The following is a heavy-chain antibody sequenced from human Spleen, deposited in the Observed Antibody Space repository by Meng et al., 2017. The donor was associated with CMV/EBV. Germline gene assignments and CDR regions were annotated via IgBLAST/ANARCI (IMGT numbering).Heavy chain of an antibody. CDR1: GFTFSSYA. V-gene: IGHV3-15*01. Sequence: GESLKISCAASGFTFSSYAMSWVRQAPGKGLEWVGRIKSNTDGGTADYAAPVKGRFNITREDSKNTLYLQMNSLKTEDTAVYYCITAGGSWGQGTLVTVSS. CDR3: ITAGGS. CDR2: IKSNTDGGTA. J-gene: IGHJ5*02.